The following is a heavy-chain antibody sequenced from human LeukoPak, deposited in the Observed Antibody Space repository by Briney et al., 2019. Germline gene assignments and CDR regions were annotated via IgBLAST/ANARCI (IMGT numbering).Heavy chain of an antibody. J-gene: IGHJ4*02. V-gene: IGHV4-59*12. CDR3: ARDERHSYGKYFDP. CDR1: GDTLSTYY. CDR2: ISLGNS. Sequence: SETLSLTCSLSGDTLSTYYWNWIRQTPGRGLEWIGHISLGNSEYNPSLKSRVTISVDTSKNEFYLRLTSVTAADTALYFCARDERHSYGKYFDPWSQGALVSVSS. D-gene: IGHD5-18*01.